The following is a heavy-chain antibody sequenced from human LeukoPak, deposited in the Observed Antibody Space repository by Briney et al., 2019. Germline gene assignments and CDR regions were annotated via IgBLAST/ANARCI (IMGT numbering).Heavy chain of an antibody. CDR2: INRDGSST. CDR3: VRQYSYDSSGYYPWDY. Sequence: PGGSLRLSCAASGFTFSSYCMNWVRQAPGKGLVWVSRINRDGSSTTYADSVKGRFTISRDNAKNTLYLQMNSLRAEDTAMYYCVRQYSYDSSGYYPWDYWGQGTLVTVCS. V-gene: IGHV3-74*01. J-gene: IGHJ4*02. CDR1: GFTFSSYC. D-gene: IGHD3-22*01.